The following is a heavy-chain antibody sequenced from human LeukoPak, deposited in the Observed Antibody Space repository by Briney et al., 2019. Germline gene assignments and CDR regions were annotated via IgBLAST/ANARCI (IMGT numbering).Heavy chain of an antibody. CDR3: AKVDTAMVQYYYYGMDA. J-gene: IGHJ6*02. V-gene: IGHV3-30*02. CDR1: GFTFSSYG. D-gene: IGHD5-18*01. CDR2: IRYDGSNK. Sequence: GGSLRLSCAASGFTFSSYGMHWVRQAPGKGLEWVAFIRYDGSNKYYADSVKGRFTISRDNSKNTLYLQMNSLRAEDTAVYYCAKVDTAMVQYYYYGMDAWGQGTTVTVSS.